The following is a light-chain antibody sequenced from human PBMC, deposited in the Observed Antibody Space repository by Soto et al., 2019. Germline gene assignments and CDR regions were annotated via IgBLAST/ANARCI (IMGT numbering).Light chain of an antibody. Sequence: DIQMTQSPSTLSASAGDRVTITCRASQSISTLLAWYQQKPGKVPKLLIYKASSLESGVPSRFSGSGSGTEFTLPISSLQPDDFANYYCQQYKSYPLTFGGGTKVEIK. V-gene: IGKV1-5*03. CDR2: KAS. CDR3: QQYKSYPLT. J-gene: IGKJ4*01. CDR1: QSISTL.